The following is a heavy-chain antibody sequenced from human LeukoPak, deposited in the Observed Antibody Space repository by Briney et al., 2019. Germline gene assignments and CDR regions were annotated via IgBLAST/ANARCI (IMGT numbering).Heavy chain of an antibody. J-gene: IGHJ3*02. Sequence: GESLKISCKGSGYSFPSYWIAWVRQMPGKGLEWMGIIYPGDSDTRYSPSFQGQVTISADKSITTAYLQWSSLKASDTAMYYCARLPDRGTTIFGFFFGASDIWGQGTMVTVSS. CDR2: IYPGDSDT. V-gene: IGHV5-51*01. CDR3: ARLPDRGTTIFGFFFGASDI. CDR1: GYSFPSYW. D-gene: IGHD3-3*01.